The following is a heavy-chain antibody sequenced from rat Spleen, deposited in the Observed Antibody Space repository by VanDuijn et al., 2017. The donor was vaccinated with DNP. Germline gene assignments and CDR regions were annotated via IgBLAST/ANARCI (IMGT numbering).Heavy chain of an antibody. J-gene: IGHJ2*01. CDR3: TVGMHY. CDR2: ISSAGNT. CDR1: GFSLTSYN. V-gene: IGHV2-6*01. D-gene: IGHD1-1*01. Sequence: QVQLKESGPGLVQPSQTLSLTCTVAGFSLTSYNVHWVRQPPGKGLEWIAAISSAGNTYYNSDLKSRLSISKDTSKSQVFLKMNSLQTEDTATYFCTVGMHYWGQGVMVTVSS.